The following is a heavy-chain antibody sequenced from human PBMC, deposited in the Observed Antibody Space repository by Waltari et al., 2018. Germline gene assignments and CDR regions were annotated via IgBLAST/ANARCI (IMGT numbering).Heavy chain of an antibody. J-gene: IGHJ4*02. V-gene: IGHV3-21*01. D-gene: IGHD6-6*01. CDR2: ISASSTYI. Sequence: EVQLVESGGGLVKPGGSLRPSCAASGLTFSSYNMNWVRQAPGKGLECVSSISASSTYIYYADSMKGRFTISRDNAKNSLYLQMNSLRAEDTAVYYCASGYSSSSLDYWGQGTLVTVYS. CDR1: GLTFSSYN. CDR3: ASGYSSSSLDY.